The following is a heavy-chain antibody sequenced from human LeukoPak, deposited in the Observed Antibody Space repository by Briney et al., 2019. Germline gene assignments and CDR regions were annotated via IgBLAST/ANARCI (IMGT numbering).Heavy chain of an antibody. V-gene: IGHV3-11*05. Sequence: GRSLRLSCAASEFTFSDYYMSWIRQAPGKGLEWVSYISSSGSDTDYADSVKGRFTISRDNAKNSLFLQMNSLRAEDTALYYCARGHHGMEVWGRGTTVIVSS. CDR1: EFTFSDYY. CDR2: ISSSGSDT. J-gene: IGHJ6*02. CDR3: ARGHHGMEV.